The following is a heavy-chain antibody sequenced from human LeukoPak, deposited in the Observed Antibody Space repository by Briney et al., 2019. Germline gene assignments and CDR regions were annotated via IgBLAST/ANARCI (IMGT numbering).Heavy chain of an antibody. CDR2: FYHSGNT. CDR3: ARATCDGACNSARLDN. CDR1: GGSISCDDCS. V-gene: IGHV4-30-2*01. D-gene: IGHD2-21*02. J-gene: IGHJ4*03. Sequence: SETLSLTCAVSGGSISCDDCSWSWIRQPPGKGLEWIGYFYHSGNTYYNPSLKSRVTISVDRSKKQFSLKLSSVTAADTAVYYCARATCDGACNSARLDNWGHGTLVTVSS.